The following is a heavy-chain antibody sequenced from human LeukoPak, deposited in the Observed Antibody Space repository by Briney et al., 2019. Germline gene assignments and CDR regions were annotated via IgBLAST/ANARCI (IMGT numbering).Heavy chain of an antibody. CDR2: IFYSGST. D-gene: IGHD5-18*01. CDR1: GDSISNYY. Sequence: SETLSLTCTVSGDSISNYYWSWIRQPPGKGLEWIGYIFYSGSTNYNPSLKSRVTISVDTSKNQFSLKLSSVTAADTAVYYCARGRVDTAMNYYYYYYMDVWGKGTTVTISS. J-gene: IGHJ6*03. V-gene: IGHV4-59*08. CDR3: ARGRVDTAMNYYYYYYMDV.